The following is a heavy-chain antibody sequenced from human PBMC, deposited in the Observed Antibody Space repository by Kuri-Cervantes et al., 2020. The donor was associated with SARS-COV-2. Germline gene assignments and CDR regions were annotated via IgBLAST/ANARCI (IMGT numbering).Heavy chain of an antibody. J-gene: IGHJ5*02. CDR1: GGSISSSSYY. D-gene: IGHD3-16*01. V-gene: IGHV4-39*01. CDR3: ASFGGGGSDGGFDP. Sequence: SETLSLTCTVSGGSISSSSYYWGWIRQPPGKGLEWIGSIYYSGSTYYNPSLKSRVTISVDTSKNQFSLKLSSVTAADTAVYYCASFGGGGSDGGFDPWGQGTLVTVSS. CDR2: IYYSGST.